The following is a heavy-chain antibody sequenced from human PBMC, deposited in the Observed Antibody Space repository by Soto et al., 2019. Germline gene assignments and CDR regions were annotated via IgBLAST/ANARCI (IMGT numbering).Heavy chain of an antibody. CDR3: ASARHIGP. CDR2: IKGDGSER. Sequence: PGGSLRLSCAASGFTFSNYWMSWVRQAPGKGLEWVANIKGDGSERNYVDSVKGRFTISRDNAENSLYLQMNSRRAEDTAVYYCASARHIGPWGQGTLVTVSS. CDR1: GFTFSNYW. D-gene: IGHD2-21*01. J-gene: IGHJ5*02. V-gene: IGHV3-7*01.